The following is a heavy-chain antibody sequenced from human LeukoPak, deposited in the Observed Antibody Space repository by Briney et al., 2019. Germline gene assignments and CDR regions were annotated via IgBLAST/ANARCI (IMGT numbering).Heavy chain of an antibody. CDR2: ISSSSSYI. V-gene: IGHV3-21*04. CDR1: GFTFSSYS. J-gene: IGHJ4*02. D-gene: IGHD6-13*01. Sequence: GGSLRLSCAASGFTFSSYSMNWVRQAPGKGLEWVSSISSSSSYIYYTDSVKGRFTLSRDNAKNSLYLQMNSLRADDTAIYYCAKDAAAAGSAYYFEYWGQGTLVTVSS. CDR3: AKDAAAAGSAYYFEY.